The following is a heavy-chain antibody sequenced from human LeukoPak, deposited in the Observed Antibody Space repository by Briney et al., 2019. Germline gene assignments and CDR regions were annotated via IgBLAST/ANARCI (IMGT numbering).Heavy chain of an antibody. CDR3: ARGRGRNYYGMDV. J-gene: IGHJ6*02. CDR1: GGSISSSNW. CDR2: IYHSGDV. Sequence: SGTLFLTCAVSGGSISSSNWWSWVRQPPGKGLEWIGEIYHSGDVNRNPSLWSRVTLSVDKSTDQFSLTLNSVTAADTAVYFCARGRGRNYYGMDVWGQGTTVTVSS. V-gene: IGHV4-4*02. D-gene: IGHD3-10*01.